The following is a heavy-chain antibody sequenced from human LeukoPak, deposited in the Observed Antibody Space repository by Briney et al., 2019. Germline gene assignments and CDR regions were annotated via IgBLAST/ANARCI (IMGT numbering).Heavy chain of an antibody. CDR2: IYYSGST. CDR1: GGSISSSAYH. CDR3: ARGNFYGDPFDY. V-gene: IGHV4-39*07. J-gene: IGHJ4*02. D-gene: IGHD4-17*01. Sequence: SETLSLTCTVSGGSISSSAYHWGWIRQPPGRGREWIVSIYYSGSTHYNPSLRSRVSISVDPSKKQFYLKLSSVTAADTAVYYCARGNFYGDPFDYWGQGTLVTVSS.